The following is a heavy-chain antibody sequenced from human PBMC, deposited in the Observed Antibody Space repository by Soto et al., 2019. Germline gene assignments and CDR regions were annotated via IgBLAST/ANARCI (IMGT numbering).Heavy chain of an antibody. J-gene: IGHJ6*02. CDR3: ARLGFDYDFLSGYYNVHHYYGIDV. V-gene: IGHV5-51*01. D-gene: IGHD3-3*01. CDR2: IYPGDSDT. CDR1: GDTFTSYW. Sequence: PGESLKISCKGSGDTFTSYWIGWVRQMPGKGLEWMGIIYPGDSDTTYNPSFQGQVTISADKSINTVYLQWSSLKASDTATYYCARLGFDYDFLSGYYNVHHYYGIDVWGQGTTVTVS.